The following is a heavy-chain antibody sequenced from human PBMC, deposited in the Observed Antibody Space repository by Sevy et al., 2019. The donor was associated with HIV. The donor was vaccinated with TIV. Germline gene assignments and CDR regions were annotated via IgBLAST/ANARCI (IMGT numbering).Heavy chain of an antibody. CDR1: GYTLTELS. D-gene: IGHD3-22*01. CDR3: ATTKDYYDSSGYPFDY. V-gene: IGHV1-24*01. J-gene: IGHJ4*02. CDR2: FDPEDDET. Sequence: ASVKVSCKVSGYTLTELSMHWVRQAPGKGREWMGTFDPEDDETIYAQMFQGRVTMPEDTSTDTAYMELSSLRSEDTAVYYCATTKDYYDSSGYPFDYWGQGTLVTVSS.